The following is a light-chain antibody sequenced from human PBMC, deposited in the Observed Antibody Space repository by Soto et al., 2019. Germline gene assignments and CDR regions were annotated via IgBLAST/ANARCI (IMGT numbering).Light chain of an antibody. J-gene: IGKJ2*01. CDR1: PALGTPY. CDR3: HQYSRTPYT. Sequence: EYVLAQSPGSLSVSLGETVTLACRVSPALGTPYMAWFQAKPGLPPRLLIHQSSLRLPGVADRFSGSGSGSDFTLTISGVEAEDSAIYYCHQYSRTPYTFGQGTNLEIK. CDR2: QSS. V-gene: IGKV3-20*01.